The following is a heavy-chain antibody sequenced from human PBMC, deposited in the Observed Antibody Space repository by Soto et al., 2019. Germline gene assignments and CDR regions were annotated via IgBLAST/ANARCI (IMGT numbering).Heavy chain of an antibody. J-gene: IGHJ3*02. Sequence: GXLRLSGAASGLTIRDYYMGLIRQAPGKGLEWVSYISSSGSTIYYADSVKGRFTISRDNAKNSLYLQMNSLRAEDTAVYYCARVTEPTGTKLNAFDICGQRTMVTVSS. CDR3: ARVTEPTGTKLNAFDI. CDR2: ISSSGSTI. D-gene: IGHD1-7*01. V-gene: IGHV3-11*01. CDR1: GLTIRDYY.